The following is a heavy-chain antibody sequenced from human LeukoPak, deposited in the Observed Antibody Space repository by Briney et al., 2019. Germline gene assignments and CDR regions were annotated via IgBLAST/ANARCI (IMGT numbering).Heavy chain of an antibody. CDR2: IWYDGSNK. V-gene: IGHV3-30*19. CDR1: GFTFSSYG. D-gene: IGHD3-16*01. CDR3: ARSNRLRNWFDP. J-gene: IGHJ5*02. Sequence: GGSLRLSCAASGFTFSSYGMHWVRQAPGKGLEWVAVIWYDGSNKYYADSVKGRFTISRDNSKNTLYLQMNSLRAEDTAVYYCARSNRLRNWFDPWGQGTLVTVSS.